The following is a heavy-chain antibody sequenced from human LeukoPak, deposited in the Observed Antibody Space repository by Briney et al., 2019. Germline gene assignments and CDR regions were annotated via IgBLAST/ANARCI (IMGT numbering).Heavy chain of an antibody. CDR3: ARTKYSNCLDY. Sequence: SQTLSLTCAVSGGSISSGGYSWSWIRQPPGKGLEWIGYIYYSGSTYYNPSLKSRVTISVDTSKNQFSLKLSSVTAADTAVYYCARTKYSNCLDYWGQGTLVTVSS. J-gene: IGHJ4*02. CDR1: GGSISSGGYS. V-gene: IGHV4-30-2*05. D-gene: IGHD4-11*01. CDR2: IYYSGST.